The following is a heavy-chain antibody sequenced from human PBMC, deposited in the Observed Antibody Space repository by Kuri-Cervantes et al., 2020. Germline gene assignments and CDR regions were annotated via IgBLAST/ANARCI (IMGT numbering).Heavy chain of an antibody. CDR2: ISYDGSNK. V-gene: IGHV3-30*18. CDR1: GFTFSSYG. D-gene: IGHD3-10*01. Sequence: LSLTCAASGFTFSSYGMHWVRQAPGKGLEWVAVISYDGSNKYYADSVKGRFTISRDNSKNTLYLQMNSLRAEDTAVYYCAKELRGDYGSGSYYPNWFDPWGQGTLVTVSS. CDR3: AKELRGDYGSGSYYPNWFDP. J-gene: IGHJ5*02.